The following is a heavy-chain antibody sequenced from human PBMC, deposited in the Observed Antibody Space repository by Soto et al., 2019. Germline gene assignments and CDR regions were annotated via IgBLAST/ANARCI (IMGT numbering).Heavy chain of an antibody. CDR2: INPNSGGT. CDR3: ARWGRDQRGYSGQLRLPWGYRAFDI. Sequence: RASVKVSCKASGYTFTGYYMHWVRQAPGQGLEWMGWINPNSGGTNYAQKFQGWVTMTRDTSISTAYMELSRLRSDDTAVYYCARWGRDQRGYSGQLRLPWGYRAFDIWGQGTMVTVSS. V-gene: IGHV1-2*04. CDR1: GYTFTGYY. D-gene: IGHD5-12*01. J-gene: IGHJ3*02.